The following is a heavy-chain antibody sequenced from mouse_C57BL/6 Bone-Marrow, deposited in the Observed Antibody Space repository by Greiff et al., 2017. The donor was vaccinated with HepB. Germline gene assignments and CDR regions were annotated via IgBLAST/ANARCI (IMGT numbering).Heavy chain of an antibody. CDR3: VRRTVVAPYAMDY. J-gene: IGHJ4*01. Sequence: QVQLKESGAELVKPGASVKLSCKASGYTFTSYWMHWVKQRPGRGLEWIGRIDPNSGGTKYNEKFKSKATLTVDKPSSTAYMQLSSLTSEDSAVYYCVRRTVVAPYAMDYWGQGTSVTVSS. CDR1: GYTFTSYW. V-gene: IGHV1-72*01. D-gene: IGHD1-1*01. CDR2: IDPNSGGT.